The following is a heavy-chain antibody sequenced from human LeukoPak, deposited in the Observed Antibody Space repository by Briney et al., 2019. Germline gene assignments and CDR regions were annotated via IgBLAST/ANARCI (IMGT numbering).Heavy chain of an antibody. Sequence: GGSLRLSCAASGFTFSSYAMSWVRQAPGKGLEWVSAISGSGGSTYYADSVKGRFTISRDNSKNTLYLQMNSLRAEDTAVYYCAKESNPHYYYFWSGYQVDYWGQGTLVTVSS. CDR2: ISGSGGST. CDR3: AKESNPHYYYFWSGYQVDY. J-gene: IGHJ4*02. D-gene: IGHD3-3*01. V-gene: IGHV3-23*01. CDR1: GFTFSSYA.